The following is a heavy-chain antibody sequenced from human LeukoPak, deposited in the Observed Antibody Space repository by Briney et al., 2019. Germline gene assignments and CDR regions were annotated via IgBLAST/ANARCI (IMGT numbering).Heavy chain of an antibody. CDR3: ARHRPAKHYYDSSAYSPFDY. V-gene: IGHV1-69*13. CDR2: IIPMFGTA. D-gene: IGHD3-22*01. J-gene: IGHJ4*02. CDR1: GGTFSSYA. Sequence: ASVKVSCKASGGTFSSYAWVRQAPGQGLEWMGGIIPMFGTAKYAQKFQGRVTITADESTSTAYMELSSLRSEDMAVYYCARHRPAKHYYDSSAYSPFDYWGQGTLVTVSS.